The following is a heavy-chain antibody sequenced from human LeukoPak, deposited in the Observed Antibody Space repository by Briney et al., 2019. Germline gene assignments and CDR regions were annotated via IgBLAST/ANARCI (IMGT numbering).Heavy chain of an antibody. D-gene: IGHD6-6*01. CDR1: GFTFSSYE. Sequence: GGSLRLSCAASGFTFSSYEMNWVRQAPGKGLEWVSYISSSGSTIYYADSVKGRFTISRDNAKNTLYLQMNSLRAEDTAVYYCARDLYSSSSHYWGQGTLVTVSS. J-gene: IGHJ4*02. V-gene: IGHV3-48*03. CDR2: ISSSGSTI. CDR3: ARDLYSSSSHY.